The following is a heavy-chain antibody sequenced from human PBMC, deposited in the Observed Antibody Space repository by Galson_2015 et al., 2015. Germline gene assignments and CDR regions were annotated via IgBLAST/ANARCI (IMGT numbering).Heavy chain of an antibody. Sequence: CAISGDSVSSNSAAWNWIRQSPSRGLEWLGRTYYRSKWYNDYAVSVKSRITINPDTSKNQFSLQLNSVTPEDTAVYYCARSVEKYCSSTSCYFDYWGQGTLVTVSS. CDR2: TYYRSKWYN. CDR3: ARSVEKYCSSTSCYFDY. V-gene: IGHV6-1*01. D-gene: IGHD2-2*01. CDR1: GDSVSSNSAA. J-gene: IGHJ4*02.